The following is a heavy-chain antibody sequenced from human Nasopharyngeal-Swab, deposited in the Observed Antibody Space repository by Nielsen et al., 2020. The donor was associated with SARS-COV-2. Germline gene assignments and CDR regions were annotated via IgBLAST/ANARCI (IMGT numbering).Heavy chain of an antibody. D-gene: IGHD3-22*01. CDR1: GGSFSGYY. V-gene: IGHV4-34*01. CDR2: INHSGST. Sequence: GSLRLSCAVYGGSFSGYYWSWIRQPPGKGLEWIGEINHSGSTNYNPSLKSRVTISVDTSKNQFSLKLSSVTAADTAVYYCARAQGVITMIVVVINAFDIWGQGTMVTVSS. CDR3: ARAQGVITMIVVVINAFDI. J-gene: IGHJ3*02.